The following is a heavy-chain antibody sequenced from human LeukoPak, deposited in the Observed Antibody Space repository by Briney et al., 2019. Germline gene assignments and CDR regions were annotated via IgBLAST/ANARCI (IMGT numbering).Heavy chain of an antibody. J-gene: IGHJ6*02. Sequence: GSSVKVSCKASGGTFSSYAISWVRQAPGQGLEWMGRIIPILGIANYAQKFQGRVTITADKSTSTAYMELSSLRSEDTAVYYCARETVTAMASRDFLGRFYGMDVRGQGTTVTVS. CDR2: IIPILGIA. D-gene: IGHD5-18*01. CDR1: GGTFSSYA. V-gene: IGHV1-69*04. CDR3: ARETVTAMASRDFLGRFYGMDV.